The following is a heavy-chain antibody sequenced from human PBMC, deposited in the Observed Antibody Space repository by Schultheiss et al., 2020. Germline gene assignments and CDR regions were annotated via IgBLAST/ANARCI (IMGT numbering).Heavy chain of an antibody. D-gene: IGHD3-22*01. V-gene: IGHV5-51*01. CDR2: IYPGDSDT. Sequence: VESLKISCKGSGYSFTSYWIGWVRQMPGKGLEWMGIIYPGDSDTRYSPSFQGQVTISADKSISTAYLQWSSLKASDTAMYYCARQVDYYDSSGSACYFDYWGQGTLVTVSS. CDR1: GYSFTSYW. J-gene: IGHJ4*02. CDR3: ARQVDYYDSSGSACYFDY.